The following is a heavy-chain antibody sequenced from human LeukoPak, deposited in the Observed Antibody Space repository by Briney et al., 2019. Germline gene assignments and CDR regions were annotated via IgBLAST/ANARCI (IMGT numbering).Heavy chain of an antibody. CDR2: FYSDGST. CDR3: ARSLSGLDSGDR. D-gene: IGHD5-12*01. V-gene: IGHV4-59*02. J-gene: IGHJ5*02. Sequence: SETLSLTCTVFGDSVSSNHWSWIRQPPGKGLEWIGTFYSDGSTNYNPSLKSRLTISVDTSKNQFSLKLSSVTAADTAVYYCARSLSGLDSGDRWGQGTLVTVSS. CDR1: GDSVSSNH.